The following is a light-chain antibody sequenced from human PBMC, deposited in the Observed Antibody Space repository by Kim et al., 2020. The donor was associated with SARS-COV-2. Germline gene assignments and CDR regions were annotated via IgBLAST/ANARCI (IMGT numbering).Light chain of an antibody. J-gene: IGLJ2*01. CDR2: NNN. CDR1: SSNIGDNS. CDR3: AAWDDSLKIVV. V-gene: IGLV1-44*01. Sequence: QSVLTQPPSASGAPGQKVSISCSGSSSNIGDNSVHWYQQLPGAAPKLLIYNNNQRPSGVPDRFSGSKSGTSASLAISGLQSEDEADYSCAAWDDSLKIVVFGGGTQLTVL.